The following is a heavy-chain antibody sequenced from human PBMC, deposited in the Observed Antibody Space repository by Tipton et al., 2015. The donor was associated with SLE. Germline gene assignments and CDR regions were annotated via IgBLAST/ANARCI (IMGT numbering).Heavy chain of an antibody. CDR3: ATGGREYYFDY. V-gene: IGHV4-59*12. CDR1: GGSISSYY. Sequence: TLSLTCTVSGGSISSYYWSWIRQPPGKGLEWIGYIYYSGSTNYNPSLKSRVTISVDTSKNQFSLKLSSVTAADTAVYYCATGGREYYFDYWGQGTLVTVSS. CDR2: IYYSGST. J-gene: IGHJ4*02. D-gene: IGHD3-10*01.